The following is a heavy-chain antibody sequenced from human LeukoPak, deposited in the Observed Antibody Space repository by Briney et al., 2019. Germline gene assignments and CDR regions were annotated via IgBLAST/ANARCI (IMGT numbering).Heavy chain of an antibody. J-gene: IGHJ4*02. CDR3: ARGRVVVTARPNYFDY. D-gene: IGHD2-21*02. CDR2: ISYDGSNK. CDR1: GFTFSSYG. Sequence: GGSLRLSCAASGFTFSSYGMHWVRQAPGKGLEWVAVISYDGSNKYYADSVKGRFTISRDNSKNTLYLQMNSLRAEDTAVYYCARGRVVVTARPNYFDYWGQGTLVTVSS. V-gene: IGHV3-30*03.